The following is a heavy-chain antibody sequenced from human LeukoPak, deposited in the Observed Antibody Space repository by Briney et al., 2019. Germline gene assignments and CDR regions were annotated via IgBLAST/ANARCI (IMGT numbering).Heavy chain of an antibody. Sequence: GSLRLSCAASGFSFGTHGMSWVRQGPGKGLEWVSALDGSGDSIYYTDSVKGRFTISRDNSKNTLFLQMNSLRAEDTAVYYCAKDSPILTVWGQGTMVTVSS. CDR3: AKDSPILTV. CDR2: LDGSGDSI. D-gene: IGHD3-9*01. J-gene: IGHJ3*01. CDR1: GFSFGTHG. V-gene: IGHV3-23*01.